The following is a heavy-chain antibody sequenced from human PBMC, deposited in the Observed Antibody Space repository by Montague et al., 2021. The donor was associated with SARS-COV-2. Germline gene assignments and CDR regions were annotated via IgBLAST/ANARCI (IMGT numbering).Heavy chain of an antibody. D-gene: IGHD3-10*01. V-gene: IGHV3-48*03. CDR1: GFTFSSYE. CDR3: ATYYYNSDHVRSA. CDR2: IINSGSST. J-gene: IGHJ5*02. Sequence: SLRLSCAASGFTFSSYEMNWVRQAPGKGLEWISKIINSGSSTYYADSVKGRFTISRDNATNSLYLQMNSLRAEDTAVYYCATYYYNSDHVRSAWGQGTLVTVSS.